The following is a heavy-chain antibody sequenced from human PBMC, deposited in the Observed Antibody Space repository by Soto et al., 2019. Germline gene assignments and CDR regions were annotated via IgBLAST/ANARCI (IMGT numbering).Heavy chain of an antibody. CDR3: ARWPQLEPRFDY. CDR1: GGSISSGGYY. CDR2: SYSTRST. V-gene: IGHV4-31*03. D-gene: IGHD1-1*01. J-gene: IGHJ4*02. Sequence: QVQLQDSGPGLVKPSQTLSLTCTVSGGSISSGGYYWSWIRQHPGKGLEWIGYSYSTRSTYYNPSLKSRVTISVDTSKNQFSLKLSSVTAAATAVYYCARWPQLEPRFDYWGQGTLVTVSS.